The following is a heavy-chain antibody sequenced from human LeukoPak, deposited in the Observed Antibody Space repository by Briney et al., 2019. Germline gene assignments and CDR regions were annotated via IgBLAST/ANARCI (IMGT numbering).Heavy chain of an antibody. CDR2: ISGSGGST. CDR1: GFTFSSYA. D-gene: IGHD3-22*01. Sequence: AGGSLRLSCAASGFTFSSYAMSWVRQAPGKGLEWVSAISGSGGSTYYADSVKGRFTISRDNSKNTLYLQMNSLRAEDTAVYYCAKDQRYYDSSGYYQEDYWGQGTLVTVSS. V-gene: IGHV3-23*01. CDR3: AKDQRYYDSSGYYQEDY. J-gene: IGHJ4*02.